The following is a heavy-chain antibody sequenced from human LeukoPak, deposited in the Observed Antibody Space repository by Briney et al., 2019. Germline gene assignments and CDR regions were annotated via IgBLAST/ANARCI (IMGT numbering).Heavy chain of an antibody. V-gene: IGHV5-51*01. CDR1: GYSFSSYW. Sequence: GESLKISCKGSGYSFSSYWIGWVRQMPGKGLGWMGIIYPGDSDTTYSPSFQGQVTISADKSLSTAYLQWSSLKASDTAMYFCARRRSSTLIDYWGQGTLVTVSS. J-gene: IGHJ4*02. CDR3: ARRRSSTLIDY. CDR2: IYPGDSDT. D-gene: IGHD3-10*01.